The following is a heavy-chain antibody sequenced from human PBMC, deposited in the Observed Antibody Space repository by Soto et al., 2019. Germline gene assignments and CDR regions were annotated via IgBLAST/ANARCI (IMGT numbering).Heavy chain of an antibody. V-gene: IGHV3-43*01. CDR1: GFTFDDYS. CDR3: GKDAAVSDYTLLAY. D-gene: IGHD4-17*01. Sequence: GGSLRLSCAASGFTFDDYSMHWVRQAPGKGLEWVSLISWDGRSTYYADSVKGRFTVSRDNSKSSLYLQMNSLTTEDTAFYYCGKDAAVSDYTLLAYWGQGALVTGSS. CDR2: ISWDGRST. J-gene: IGHJ4*02.